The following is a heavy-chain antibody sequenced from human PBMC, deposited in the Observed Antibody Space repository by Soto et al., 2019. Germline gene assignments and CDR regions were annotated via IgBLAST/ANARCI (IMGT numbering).Heavy chain of an antibody. CDR3: ARGRASGSYYLLDY. CDR1: GDTFTTYD. J-gene: IGHJ4*02. D-gene: IGHD3-10*01. CDR2: INPNSGNI. Sequence: ASVKVSCKAPGDTFTTYDINCGRQATGHGLEWMGWINPNSGNIGYAQRFQGRVTMTRDTAIRTAYMEVSSLRSDDTAVYYCARGRASGSYYLLDYWGQGTLVTVSS. V-gene: IGHV1-8*01.